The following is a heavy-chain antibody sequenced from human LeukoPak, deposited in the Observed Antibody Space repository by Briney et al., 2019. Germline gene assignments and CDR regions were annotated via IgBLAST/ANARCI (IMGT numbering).Heavy chain of an antibody. CDR2: ISAYNGNT. CDR1: GYTFTSYG. J-gene: IGHJ6*02. CDR3: AVGICSSTSCYTGLYYYYGMDV. D-gene: IGHD2-2*02. Sequence: ASVKVSCKASGYTFTSYGISWVRQAPGQGLEWMGWISAYNGNTNYAQKFQGRVTITADKSTSTAYMELSSLRSEDTAVYYCAVGICSSTSCYTGLYYYYGMDVWGQGTTVTVSS. V-gene: IGHV1-18*01.